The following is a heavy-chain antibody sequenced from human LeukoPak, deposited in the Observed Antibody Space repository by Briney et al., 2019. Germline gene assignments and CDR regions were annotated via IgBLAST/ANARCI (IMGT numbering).Heavy chain of an antibody. V-gene: IGHV1-69*05. D-gene: IGHD1-26*01. CDR3: TSGTSSGSLRC. CDR1: GGTFSSYA. Sequence: ASVKVSCKASGGTFSSYAISWVRQAPGQGLEWMGRITPIFGTANYAQKFQGRVTITTDESTSTAYMELSSLRSEDTAVYYCTSGTSSGSLRCWGQGTLVTVSS. CDR2: ITPIFGTA. J-gene: IGHJ4*02.